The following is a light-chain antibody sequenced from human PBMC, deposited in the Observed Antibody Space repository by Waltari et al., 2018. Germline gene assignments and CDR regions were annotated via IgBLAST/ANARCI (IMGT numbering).Light chain of an antibody. CDR2: SNN. CDR1: RPNTGSNT. V-gene: IGLV1-44*01. CDR3: AAWDDSLNGYV. Sequence: QSVLTQPPSPSGTPGQRVTIPFSGIRPNTGSNTVNWYQQPPGTAPKPLIYSNNQRPSGVPDRFSGSKSGTSASLAISGLQSEDEADYYCAAWDDSLNGYVFGTGTKVTVL. J-gene: IGLJ1*01.